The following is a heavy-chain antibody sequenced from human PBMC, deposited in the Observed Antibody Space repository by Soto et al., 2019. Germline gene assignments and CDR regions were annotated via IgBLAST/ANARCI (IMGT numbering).Heavy chain of an antibody. V-gene: IGHV4-39*01. D-gene: IGHD3-10*01. CDR1: GASISSTTYY. CDR3: ASRKSSPYFDY. CDR2: IYYSGST. J-gene: IGHJ4*02. Sequence: SETLSLTCTVSGASISSTTYYWVWIRQPPGKGLKWIGSIYYSGSTYYNPSLKSRVTISVDTSKNQFSLKLSSVTAADTAVYYCASRKSSPYFDYWGQGTLVTVSS.